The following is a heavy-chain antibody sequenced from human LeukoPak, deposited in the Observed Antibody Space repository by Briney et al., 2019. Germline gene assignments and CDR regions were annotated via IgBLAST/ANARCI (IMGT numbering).Heavy chain of an antibody. J-gene: IGHJ6*02. V-gene: IGHV4-59*01. CDR1: GGSISSYY. Sequence: SETLSLTCTVSGGSISSYYWSWIRQPPGRGLEGIGNIYYSGNTNYNPSLKSRVTISIDTSKNQFSLKLSSVTAADTAVYYCARLLVRAYYYYGMDVWGQGTTVTVSS. CDR3: ARLLVRAYYYYGMDV. D-gene: IGHD3-10*01. CDR2: IYYSGNT.